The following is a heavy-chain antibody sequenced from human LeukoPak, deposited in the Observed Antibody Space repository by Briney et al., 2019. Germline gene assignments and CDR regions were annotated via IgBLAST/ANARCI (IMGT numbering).Heavy chain of an antibody. CDR3: ARGPLLDY. V-gene: IGHV4-39*07. Sequence: PSETLSLTCTVSGGSISSSYYYWGWIRQPPGKGLEWIGEINHSGSTNYNPSLKSRVTIPVDTSKNQFSLKLSSVTAADTAVYYCARGPLLDYWGQGTLVTVSS. CDR2: INHSGST. CDR1: GGSISSSYYY. J-gene: IGHJ4*02.